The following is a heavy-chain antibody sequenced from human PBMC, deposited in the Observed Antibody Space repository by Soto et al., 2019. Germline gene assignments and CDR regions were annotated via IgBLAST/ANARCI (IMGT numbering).Heavy chain of an antibody. Sequence: SETLSLTCTVSGGSISSYYWSWIRQPAGKGLEWIGRIYTSGSTNYNPSLKSRVTMSVDTSKNQFSLNLSSVTAADTAVYYCARGEGYCPSTSCRFSSHFYYYGMDVWGQGTTVTVSS. CDR1: GGSISSYY. J-gene: IGHJ6*02. CDR3: ARGEGYCPSTSCRFSSHFYYYGMDV. CDR2: IYTSGST. D-gene: IGHD2-2*01. V-gene: IGHV4-4*07.